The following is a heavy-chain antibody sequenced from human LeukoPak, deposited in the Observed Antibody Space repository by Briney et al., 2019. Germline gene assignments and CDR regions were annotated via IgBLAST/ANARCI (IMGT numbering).Heavy chain of an antibody. CDR2: INWNGGST. Sequence: AGGSLRLSCAASGFTFDDYGMSWVRQAPGEGLEWVSGINWNGGSTGYADSVKGRFTISRDNAKNSLYLQMNSLRAEDTALYYCARDLSWYYYDSSGYLLDYWGQGTLVTVSS. J-gene: IGHJ4*02. CDR3: ARDLSWYYYDSSGYLLDY. CDR1: GFTFDDYG. V-gene: IGHV3-20*04. D-gene: IGHD3-22*01.